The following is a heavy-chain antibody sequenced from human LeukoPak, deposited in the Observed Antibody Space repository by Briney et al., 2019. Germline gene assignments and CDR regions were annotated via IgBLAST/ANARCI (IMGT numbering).Heavy chain of an antibody. CDR1: EFTVSSNY. D-gene: IGHD2-15*01. V-gene: IGHV3-53*01. Sequence: PGGSLRLSCAASEFTVSSNYMSWVRQAPGKGLEWVSVIYSGGSTYYADSVKGRFTISRDNSKNTLFLHMTSLRAEDTAVYYCARDRDKDGFDIWGQGTMVTVSS. J-gene: IGHJ3*02. CDR2: IYSGGST. CDR3: ARDRDKDGFDI.